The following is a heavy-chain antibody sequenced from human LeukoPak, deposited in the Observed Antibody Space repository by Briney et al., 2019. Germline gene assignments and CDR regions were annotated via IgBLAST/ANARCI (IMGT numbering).Heavy chain of an antibody. V-gene: IGHV1-2*06. D-gene: IGHD3-22*01. Sequence: ASVKVSCKASGYTFTGYYMHWVRQAPGQGLEWMGRINPNSGGTNYAQKFQGRVTMTRDTSISTAYTELSRLRSDDTAVYYCARARSYDSSGYYFDYWGQGTLVTVSS. CDR3: ARARSYDSSGYYFDY. J-gene: IGHJ4*02. CDR2: INPNSGGT. CDR1: GYTFTGYY.